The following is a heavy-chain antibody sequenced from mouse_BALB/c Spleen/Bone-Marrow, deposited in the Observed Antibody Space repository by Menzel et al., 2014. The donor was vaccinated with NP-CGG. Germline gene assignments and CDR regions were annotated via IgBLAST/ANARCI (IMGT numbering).Heavy chain of an antibody. J-gene: IGHJ2*01. CDR2: IRNKAKNLAA. V-gene: IGHV6-6*01. Sequence: EVKVEESGGGLVQPGGSMKLSCAASGFTFSDAWMDWVRQSPEKGLEWVAEIRNKAKNLAAYFSESVKGRFTILRDDSKRSVYLQINILRPEDTGIYYCSGYYSYYWGQGTTLTVSS. CDR1: GFTFSDAW. D-gene: IGHD2-3*01. CDR3: SGYYSYY.